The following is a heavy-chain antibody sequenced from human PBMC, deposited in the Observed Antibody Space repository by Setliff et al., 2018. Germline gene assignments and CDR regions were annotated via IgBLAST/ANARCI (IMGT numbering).Heavy chain of an antibody. D-gene: IGHD3-10*01. J-gene: IGHJ4*02. CDR2: ISYDGRDK. CDR3: ARRAGYYGSGSPLDY. Sequence: LSCEASGFTFRAYGMHWVRQAPGQGLEWVAVISYDGRDKYYADSVKGRFTVSRDNSENTLYLHMNNLRPEDTALYYCARRAGYYGSGSPLDYWGQGTLVTVSS. V-gene: IGHV3-30*03. CDR1: GFTFRAYG.